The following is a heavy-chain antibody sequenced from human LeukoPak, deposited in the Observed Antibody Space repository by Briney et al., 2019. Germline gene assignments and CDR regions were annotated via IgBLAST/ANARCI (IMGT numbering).Heavy chain of an antibody. CDR2: IYYSGST. J-gene: IGHJ5*02. D-gene: IGHD6-13*01. V-gene: IGHV4-59*12. CDR3: ATRPDIATTGPGWFDP. CDR1: GGSISSYY. Sequence: SETLSLTCTVSGGSISSYYWSWIRQPPGKGLEWIGYIYYSGSTNYNPSLKSRVTISVDTSKNQFSLKLTSVTAADTAVYYCATRPDIATTGPGWFDPWGQGTPVTVSS.